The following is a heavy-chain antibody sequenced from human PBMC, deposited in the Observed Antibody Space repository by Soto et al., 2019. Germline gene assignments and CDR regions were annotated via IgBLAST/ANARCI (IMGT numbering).Heavy chain of an antibody. Sequence: PGGSLRLSCAASGFTFSGYYMTWLRQAPGKGPECISYISFGSSFTNYADSVEGRFTISRDNAKNTLYLQMNSLRVEDTAVCYCARGLSRRILNYFDHWGQGVLVTVSS. CDR3: ARGLSRRILNYFDH. CDR2: ISFGSSFT. D-gene: IGHD3-9*01. CDR1: GFTFSGYY. V-gene: IGHV3-11*05. J-gene: IGHJ4*02.